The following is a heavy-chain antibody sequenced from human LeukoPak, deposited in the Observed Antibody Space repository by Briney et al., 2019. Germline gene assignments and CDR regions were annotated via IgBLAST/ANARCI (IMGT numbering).Heavy chain of an antibody. CDR3: AREHKSYGDYPYYFDP. CDR1: SDSISSGDYY. CDR2: INKNGGT. V-gene: IGHV4-30-4*01. D-gene: IGHD4-17*01. J-gene: IGHJ4*02. Sequence: SQTLSLTCTVSSDSISSGDYYWSWIRQPAGKGLEFIGYINKNGGTYYNPPLKSRVSISIDTSKNQFSLQLTSVTAADTAVYFCAREHKSYGDYPYYFDPWGQGTLVTVSS.